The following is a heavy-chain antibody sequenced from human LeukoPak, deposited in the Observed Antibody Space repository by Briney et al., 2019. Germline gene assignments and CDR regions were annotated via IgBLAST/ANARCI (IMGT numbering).Heavy chain of an antibody. CDR3: ARDPGVAHQGYNY. V-gene: IGHV3-74*01. CDR1: GFTFSSYW. D-gene: IGHD6-13*01. Sequence: GGSLRLSCAASGFTFSSYWIHWVRQAPGKGLVWVSRINSDGSSTSYADSVKGRFTISRDNAKNTLYLQMNSLRAEDTAVYYCARDPGVAHQGYNYWGQGTLATVSS. J-gene: IGHJ4*02. CDR2: INSDGSST.